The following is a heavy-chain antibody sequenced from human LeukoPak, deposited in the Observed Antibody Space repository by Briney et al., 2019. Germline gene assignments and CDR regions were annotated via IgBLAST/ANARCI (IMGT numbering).Heavy chain of an antibody. Sequence: GGSLGLSCAASGFTFRNYVIHWVRQAPGKGLEWVGRIKSKTDGGTTDYAAPVKGRFTISRDDSKNTLYLQMNSLKTEDTVVYYCTTDLGYCSSTSCRHNWGQGTLVTVSS. CDR1: GFTFRNYV. V-gene: IGHV3-15*01. CDR3: TTDLGYCSSTSCRHN. D-gene: IGHD2-2*01. CDR2: IKSKTDGGTT. J-gene: IGHJ4*02.